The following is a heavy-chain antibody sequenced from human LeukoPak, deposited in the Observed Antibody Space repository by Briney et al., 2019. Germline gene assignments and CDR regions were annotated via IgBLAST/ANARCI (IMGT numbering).Heavy chain of an antibody. CDR2: ISGSGGST. CDR3: VSFYSSGWYNYFDY. J-gene: IGHJ4*02. Sequence: GGSLRLSCAASGFTFSSYAMSWVRQAPGKGLEWVSAISGSGGSTYYADSVKGRFTISRDNSKNTLYLQMNSLRAEDTAVFYCVSFYSSGWYNYFDYWGQGTLVTVSS. D-gene: IGHD6-13*01. CDR1: GFTFSSYA. V-gene: IGHV3-23*01.